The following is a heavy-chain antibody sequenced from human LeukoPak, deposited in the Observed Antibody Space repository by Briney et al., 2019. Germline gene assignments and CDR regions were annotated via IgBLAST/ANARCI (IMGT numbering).Heavy chain of an antibody. D-gene: IGHD4-17*01. J-gene: IGHJ4*02. CDR2: IYWDGDK. Sequence: SGPTLVKPTQTLTLTCTFSGFSFSTSGVGVGWIRQPPGKALEWLAVIYWDGDKRYSPSLKSRLTITKDTSKNQVVLTMTNMDPVDTATYYCARPYGHYLLNRFDNWGQGTLVTVSS. CDR1: GFSFSTSGVG. V-gene: IGHV2-5*02. CDR3: ARPYGHYLLNRFDN.